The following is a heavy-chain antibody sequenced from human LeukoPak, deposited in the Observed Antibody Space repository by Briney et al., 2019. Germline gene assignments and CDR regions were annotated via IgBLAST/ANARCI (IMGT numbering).Heavy chain of an antibody. D-gene: IGHD3-3*01. CDR2: IYHIGSV. Sequence: PSGTLSLTCAVSGGSINSDYWWTWVRQSPGKGLEWIGEIYHIGSVNYNLSLESRVTISRDRSKNQFSLMLRSVTAADTAVYYCARHDDFLSAYNYWGQGILVTVSS. CDR3: ARHDDFLSAYNY. V-gene: IGHV4-4*02. CDR1: GGSINSDYW. J-gene: IGHJ4*02.